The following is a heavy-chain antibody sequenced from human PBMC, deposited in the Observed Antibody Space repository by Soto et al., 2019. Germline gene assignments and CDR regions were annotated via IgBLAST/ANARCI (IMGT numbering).Heavy chain of an antibody. V-gene: IGHV1-69*12. CDR3: TRVVTYYFDSSGYYATEDFQQ. Sequence: QVQLVQSGAEVKKPGSSVKVSCKASGGTFRSHSINWVRQAPGQRLEWMGGIIPIFGTANNAQKFQGRVTITADESTSTAYMELSSLRSEDTAVYYCTRVVTYYFDSSGYYATEDFQQWGQGTQVTVSS. J-gene: IGHJ1*01. D-gene: IGHD3-22*01. CDR1: GGTFRSHS. CDR2: IIPIFGTA.